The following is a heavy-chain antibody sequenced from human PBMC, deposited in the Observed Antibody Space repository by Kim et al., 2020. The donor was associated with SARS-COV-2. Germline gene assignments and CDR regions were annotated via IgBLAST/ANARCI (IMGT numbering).Heavy chain of an antibody. D-gene: IGHD3-10*01. J-gene: IGHJ4*02. Sequence: PSVKVSCKASGYTFMSYYMHWVRQAPGQGLEWMGIINPSGGSTSYAQKFQGRVTMTRDTSTSTVYMELSSLRSEDTAVYYCARAYGSGSYETNFDYWGQGTLVTVSS. V-gene: IGHV1-46*01. CDR3: ARAYGSGSYETNFDY. CDR1: GYTFMSYY. CDR2: INPSGGST.